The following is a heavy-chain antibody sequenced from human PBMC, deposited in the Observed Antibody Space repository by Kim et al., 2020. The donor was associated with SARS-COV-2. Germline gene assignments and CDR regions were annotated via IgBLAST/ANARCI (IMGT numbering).Heavy chain of an antibody. D-gene: IGHD3-3*01. Sequence: SETLSLTCTVSGGSISSYYWSWIRQPAGKGLEWIGRIYTSGSINYNPSLKSRVTMSVDTSKNQFSLKLSSVTAADTAVYYCARDLGVWSGYYTVGARSGGCDPWGQGTLVTVSS. J-gene: IGHJ5*02. CDR1: GGSISSYY. V-gene: IGHV4-4*07. CDR3: ARDLGVWSGYYTVGARSGGCDP. CDR2: IYTSGSI.